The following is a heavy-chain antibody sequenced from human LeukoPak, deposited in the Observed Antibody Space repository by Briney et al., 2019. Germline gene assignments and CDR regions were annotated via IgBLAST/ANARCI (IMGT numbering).Heavy chain of an antibody. CDR1: GFTFSSYW. V-gene: IGHV3-23*01. D-gene: IGHD4-23*01. CDR2: ISGSGGST. J-gene: IGHJ4*02. Sequence: PGGSLRLSCAASGFTFSSYWMHWVRQAPGKGLEWVSGISGSGGSTYYADSVKGRFTISRDNSKNTLYLQMNSLRAEDTAVYYCAKKVGYGGNSVGVDYWGQGTLVTVSS. CDR3: AKKVGYGGNSVGVDY.